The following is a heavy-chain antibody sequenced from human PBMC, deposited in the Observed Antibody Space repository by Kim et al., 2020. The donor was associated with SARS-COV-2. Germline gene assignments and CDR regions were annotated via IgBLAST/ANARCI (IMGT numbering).Heavy chain of an antibody. Sequence: SETLSLTCTVSGGSISSYYWSWIRQPPGKGLEWIGYIYYSGSTNYNPSLKSRVTISVDTSKNQFSLKLSSVTAADTAVYYCAATYYYDSSGYSPLDYWGQGTLVTVSS. CDR2: IYYSGST. V-gene: IGHV4-59*08. J-gene: IGHJ4*02. CDR3: AATYYYDSSGYSPLDY. CDR1: GGSISSYY. D-gene: IGHD3-22*01.